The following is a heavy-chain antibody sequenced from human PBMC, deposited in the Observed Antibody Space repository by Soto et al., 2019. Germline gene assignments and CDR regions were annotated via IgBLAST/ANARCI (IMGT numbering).Heavy chain of an antibody. V-gene: IGHV1-69*13. J-gene: IGHJ3*02. D-gene: IGHD1-26*01. Sequence: ASVKVSCKASGGTFSSYAISWVRQAPGQGLEWMGGIIPIFGTANYAQKFQGRVTITADESMSTAYMELSSLRSEDTAVYYGARGVGATNDAFDIWGQGTMVTVSS. CDR2: IIPIFGTA. CDR1: GGTFSSYA. CDR3: ARGVGATNDAFDI.